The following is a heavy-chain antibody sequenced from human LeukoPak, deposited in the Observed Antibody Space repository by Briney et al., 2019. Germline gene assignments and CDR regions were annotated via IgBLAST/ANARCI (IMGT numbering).Heavy chain of an antibody. CDR3: ARVSTRYYDSSGYYYRDY. CDR1: GYTFTSYD. V-gene: IGHV1-8*01. Sequence: ASVKVSCKASGYTFTSYDINWLRQATGQGLEWMGWMNPNSGNTGYAQKFQGRVTMTRNTSISTAYMELSSLRSEDTAVYYCARVSTRYYDSSGYYYRDYWGQGALVTVSS. D-gene: IGHD3-22*01. J-gene: IGHJ4*02. CDR2: MNPNSGNT.